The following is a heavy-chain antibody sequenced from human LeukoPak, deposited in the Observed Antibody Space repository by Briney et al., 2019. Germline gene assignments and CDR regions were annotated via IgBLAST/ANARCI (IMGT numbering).Heavy chain of an antibody. V-gene: IGHV3-30-3*01. CDR2: ISYDGSNK. D-gene: IGHD1-26*01. CDR1: GFTFSSYP. CDR3: ARVGEVAPFDY. J-gene: IGHJ4*02. Sequence: GGPLRLSCAASGFTFSSYPMHWVRQAPGKGLKWVAVISYDGSNKYYADSVKGRFTISRDNSKNTLYLQMNSLRAEDTAVYYCARVGEVAPFDYWGQGTLVTVSS.